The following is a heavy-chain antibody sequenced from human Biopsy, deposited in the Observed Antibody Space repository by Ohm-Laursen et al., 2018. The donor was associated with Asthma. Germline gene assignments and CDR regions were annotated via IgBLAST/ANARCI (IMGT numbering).Heavy chain of an antibody. V-gene: IGHV3-30*03. D-gene: IGHD2-15*01. CDR1: GFSFRTYG. Sequence: SLRLSCAASGFSFRTYGMHWVRQAPGKGLEWVALISHEGSDKRYVDSVKGRFTISRDNSKNTLYLEMRDLRDEDTSVYYCARDRLCRGGSCFSRLFDLWGQGSLVTVSS. CDR3: ARDRLCRGGSCFSRLFDL. J-gene: IGHJ4*02. CDR2: ISHEGSDK.